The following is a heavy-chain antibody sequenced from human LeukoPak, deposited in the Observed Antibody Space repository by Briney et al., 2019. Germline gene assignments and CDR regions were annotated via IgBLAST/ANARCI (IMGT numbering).Heavy chain of an antibody. Sequence: TGGSLRLSCAASGFTFSSYAMHWVRQALGKGLEWVAIISSEGSNRHYVASVKGRFSISRDNSKNTLYLQMSSLRTEDTAMYYCARGDTIMPDYWGQGTLVTVSS. V-gene: IGHV3-30*04. CDR2: ISSEGSNR. D-gene: IGHD5-24*01. J-gene: IGHJ4*02. CDR1: GFTFSSYA. CDR3: ARGDTIMPDY.